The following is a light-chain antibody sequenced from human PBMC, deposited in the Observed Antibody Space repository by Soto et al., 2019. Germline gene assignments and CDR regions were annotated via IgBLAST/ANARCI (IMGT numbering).Light chain of an antibody. CDR1: QSVSSSY. Sequence: EIVLTQSPGTLSLSPGERATLSCRASQSVSSSYLAWYQQKPGQAPRLLIYGASSRATGIPDRFSGSGSGTDFTLTISRLEPEDFAVYYCQQYGWWFGQGTNVDIK. CDR2: GAS. V-gene: IGKV3-20*01. CDR3: QQYGWW. J-gene: IGKJ1*01.